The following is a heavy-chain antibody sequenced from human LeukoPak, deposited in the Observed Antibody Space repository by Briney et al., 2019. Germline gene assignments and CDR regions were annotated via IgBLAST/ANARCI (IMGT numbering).Heavy chain of an antibody. V-gene: IGHV4-59*08. CDR3: ARLTPNNYDFWSGYYQSPLYFDY. Sequence: SETLSLTCTVSGGSISSYYWSWIRQPPGKGLEWIGYIYYSGSTNYNPSLKSRVTISVDTSKNQFSLKLSSVTAADTAVYYCARLTPNNYDFWSGYYQSPLYFDYWGQGTLVTVSS. CDR2: IYYSGST. D-gene: IGHD3-3*01. J-gene: IGHJ4*02. CDR1: GGSISSYY.